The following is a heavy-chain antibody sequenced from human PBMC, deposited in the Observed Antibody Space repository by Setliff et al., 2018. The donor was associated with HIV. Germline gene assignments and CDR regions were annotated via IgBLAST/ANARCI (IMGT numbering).Heavy chain of an antibody. D-gene: IGHD1-1*01. CDR2: FYTSGST. CDR1: GDSISSGNYY. V-gene: IGHV4-4*09. CDR3: ARRPPLTTGREYYFDF. J-gene: IGHJ4*02. Sequence: SETLSLTCTFSGDSISSGNYYWSWLRQPPGKELEWIGYFYTSGSTNYNPSLKSRVTISIDTSKNQFSLKLNAVTAADTAVYYCARRPPLTTGREYYFDFWGQGTLVTV.